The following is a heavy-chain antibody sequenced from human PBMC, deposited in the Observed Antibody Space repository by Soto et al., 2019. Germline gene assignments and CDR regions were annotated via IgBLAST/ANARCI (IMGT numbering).Heavy chain of an antibody. D-gene: IGHD4-17*01. CDR3: ASGPIGDYTDGFDY. CDR1: GGSISSGGYS. Sequence: HLQLQESGSGLVKPSQTLSLTYAVSGGSISSGGYSWSWIRQPPGKGLEWIGYIYHSGSTYYNPSLKSRVTISVDRSENQFALKMSSVTAADTAVYYCASGPIGDYTDGFDYWGQGTLVTVSS. CDR2: IYHSGST. J-gene: IGHJ4*02. V-gene: IGHV4-30-2*01.